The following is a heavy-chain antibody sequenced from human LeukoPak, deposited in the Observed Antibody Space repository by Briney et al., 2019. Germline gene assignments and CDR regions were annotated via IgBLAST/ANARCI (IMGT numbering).Heavy chain of an antibody. CDR1: GFIFSDYS. CDR3: AKDLTQKTYEGSPGLDV. D-gene: IGHD3-22*01. V-gene: IGHV3-30*02. J-gene: IGHJ6*04. CDR2: IRHDGSNK. Sequence: GGSLRLSCAASGFIFSDYSMNWVRKAPGKGLEWVAFIRHDGSNKFHADSVKGRFTISRDNSKNTVYLQMNSLRPEDTAVYYCAKDLTQKTYEGSPGLDVWGKGTTVTVSS.